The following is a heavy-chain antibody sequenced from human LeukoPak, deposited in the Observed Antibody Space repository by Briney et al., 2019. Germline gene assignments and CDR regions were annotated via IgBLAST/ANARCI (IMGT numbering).Heavy chain of an antibody. V-gene: IGHV3-23*01. D-gene: IGHD3-22*01. J-gene: IGHJ4*02. Sequence: GGPLSLPCPPLGSPFTTFAWIWAAHPPGRGLEGVSSIFPSGGEIHYADSVKGRFTISRDNSKNTLYLQMYSLRAEDTAVYYCARSPPRYDTRFFDHWGQGTLVSVSS. CDR1: GSPFTTFA. CDR2: IFPSGGEI. CDR3: ARSPPRYDTRFFDH.